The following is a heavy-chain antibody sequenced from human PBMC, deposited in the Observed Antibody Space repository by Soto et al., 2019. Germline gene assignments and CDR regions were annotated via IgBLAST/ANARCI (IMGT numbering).Heavy chain of an antibody. Sequence: GGSLRLSCAASGFTFSDHYMDWVRQAPGKGLEWVGRTRNKANSYTTEYAASGKGRFTMSRDESKNSLYLQMNSLKTEDTAVYYCDRDRGYSSSSGYYYYYMDVWGKGTTVTVSS. D-gene: IGHD6-6*01. J-gene: IGHJ6*03. CDR2: TRNKANSYTT. V-gene: IGHV3-72*01. CDR3: DRDRGYSSSSGYYYYYMDV. CDR1: GFTFSDHY.